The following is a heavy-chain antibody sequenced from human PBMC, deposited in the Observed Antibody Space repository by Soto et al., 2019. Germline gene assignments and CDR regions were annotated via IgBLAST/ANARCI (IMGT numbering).Heavy chain of an antibody. CDR3: ARGDYYDSSGHFSDAFEF. J-gene: IGHJ3*01. CDR2: ISSSSSTI. Sequence: GGSLRLSCAASGFTFSSYAMSWVRQAPGKGLEWVSYISSSSSTINYAESVKGRFTISRDNARNSLYLQMNSLRVEDTAVYYCARGDYYDSSGHFSDAFEFWGQGIMVTVS. V-gene: IGHV3-48*04. D-gene: IGHD3-22*01. CDR1: GFTFSSYA.